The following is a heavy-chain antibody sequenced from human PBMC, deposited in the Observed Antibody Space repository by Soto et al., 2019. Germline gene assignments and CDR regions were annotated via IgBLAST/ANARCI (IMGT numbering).Heavy chain of an antibody. CDR1: GFTFSSYS. CDR2: ISSSSSYI. J-gene: IGHJ4*02. D-gene: IGHD3-3*01. V-gene: IGHV3-21*01. CDR3: ARDRRFLEWSLKYYFDY. Sequence: GGSLRLSCAASGFTFSSYSMNWVRQAPGKGLEWVSSISSSSSYIYYADSVKGRFTISRDNAKNSLYLQMNSLRAEDTAVYYCARDRRFLEWSLKYYFDYWGQGTLVTVSS.